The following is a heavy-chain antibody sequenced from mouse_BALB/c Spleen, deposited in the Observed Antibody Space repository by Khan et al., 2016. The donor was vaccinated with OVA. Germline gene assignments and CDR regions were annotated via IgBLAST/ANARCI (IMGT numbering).Heavy chain of an antibody. D-gene: IGHD1-1*01. CDR1: GYTFINYW. Sequence: VQLQQSGAELAKPGASVKMSCKASGYTFINYWILWVKQRPGQGLEWIGDINPSTGYTEYNQNFKDKATLTADKSSSTAYMQLRSLTSEDSAVYYCARRGLRWDFDYWGQGPTLTVSS. CDR2: INPSTGYT. V-gene: IGHV1-7*01. CDR3: ARRGLRWDFDY. J-gene: IGHJ2*01.